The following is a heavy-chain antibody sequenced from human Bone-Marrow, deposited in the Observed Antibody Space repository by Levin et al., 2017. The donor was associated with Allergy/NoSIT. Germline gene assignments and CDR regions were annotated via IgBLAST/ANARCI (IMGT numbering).Heavy chain of an antibody. CDR3: ARAPSTGGYYYDSSGTTAEDYFDY. V-gene: IGHV3-53*01. J-gene: IGHJ4*02. CDR1: GFTVSSNY. Sequence: GGSLRLSCAASGFTVSSNYMSWVRQAPGKGLEWVSVIYSGGSTYYADSVKGRFTISRDNSKNTLYLQMNSLRAEDTAVYYCARAPSTGGYYYDSSGTTAEDYFDYWGQGTLVTVSS. D-gene: IGHD3-22*01. CDR2: IYSGGST.